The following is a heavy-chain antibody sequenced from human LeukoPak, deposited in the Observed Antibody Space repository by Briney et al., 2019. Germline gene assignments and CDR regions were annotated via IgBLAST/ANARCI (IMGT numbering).Heavy chain of an antibody. D-gene: IGHD3-16*02. J-gene: IGHJ4*01. V-gene: IGHV4-59*01. CDR1: VGYISSYY. CDR3: ASGTVSGVIAPHSFHY. CDR2: VFYSGST. Sequence: PSETLSLTCAASVGYISSYYWTWIRQSPGKGLEWIGNVFYSGSTNYNPSLKSRVTISIDTSKNHFSLKLTSVTAADTAVYFCASGTVSGVIAPHSFHYWGRGTLVTVSS.